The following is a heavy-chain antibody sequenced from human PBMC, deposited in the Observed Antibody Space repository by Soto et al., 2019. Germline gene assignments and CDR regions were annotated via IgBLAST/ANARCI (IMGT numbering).Heavy chain of an antibody. D-gene: IGHD6-6*01. CDR3: ARAPKAIAAREDWFDP. CDR2: IYYSGST. J-gene: IGHJ5*02. CDR1: GGSISSGGYY. V-gene: IGHV4-31*03. Sequence: NPSETLSLTCTVSGGSISSGGYYWSWIRQHPGKGLEWIGYIYYSGSTYYNPSLKSRVTISVDTSKNQFSLKLSSVTAADTAVYYCARAPKAIAAREDWFDPWGQGTLVTVSS.